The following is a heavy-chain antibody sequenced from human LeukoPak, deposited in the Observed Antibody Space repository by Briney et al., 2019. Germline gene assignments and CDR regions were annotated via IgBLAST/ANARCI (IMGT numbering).Heavy chain of an antibody. CDR1: GYTFTGYY. CDR3: ARLITMVRGGDWFDP. CDR2: INPNSGGT. D-gene: IGHD3-10*01. V-gene: IGHV1-2*02. Sequence: GASVKVSCKASGYTFTGYYMHWVRQAPGQGLEWMGWINPNSGGTNYAQKFQGRVTMTRDTSISTAYMELSRLRSDDTAVYYCARLITMVRGGDWFDPWAREPWSPSPQ. J-gene: IGHJ5*02.